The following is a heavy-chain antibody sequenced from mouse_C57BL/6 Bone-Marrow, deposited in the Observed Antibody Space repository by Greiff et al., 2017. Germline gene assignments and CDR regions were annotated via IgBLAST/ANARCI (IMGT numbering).Heavy chain of an antibody. CDR1: GYAFTNYL. CDR3: ARTYYGPYWYFDV. CDR2: INPGSGGT. D-gene: IGHD1-2*01. Sequence: QVQLKQSGAELVRPGTSVKVSCKASGYAFTNYLIEWVKQRPGQGLAWIGVINPGSGGTNYNEKFKGKATLTADKSSSTAYMQLSSLTSEDSAVYFCARTYYGPYWYFDVWGTGTTVTVSS. V-gene: IGHV1-54*01. J-gene: IGHJ1*03.